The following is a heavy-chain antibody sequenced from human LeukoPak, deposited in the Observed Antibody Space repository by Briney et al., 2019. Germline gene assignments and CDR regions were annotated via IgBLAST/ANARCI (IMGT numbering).Heavy chain of an antibody. J-gene: IGHJ4*02. Sequence: SETLSLTCTVSGGSISSSSYYWSWIRQPPGKGLEWIGYIYYSGSTNYNPSLKSRVTISVDTSKNQFSLKLSSVTAADTAVYYCARDDLDYGDFDYWGQGTLVTVSS. D-gene: IGHD4-17*01. V-gene: IGHV4-61*01. CDR2: IYYSGST. CDR3: ARDDLDYGDFDY. CDR1: GGSISSSSYY.